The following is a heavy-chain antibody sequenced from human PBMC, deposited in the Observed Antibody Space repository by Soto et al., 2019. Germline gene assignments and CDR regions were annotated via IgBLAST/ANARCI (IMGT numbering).Heavy chain of an antibody. Sequence: QITLKESGPTLVKPTQTLTLTCTFSGFSLSTSGVGVGWIRQPPGKALEWLALIYWDDDKRYSPSLKSRLTIXKXNSKNQVVLTMTNMDPVDTATYYCAHSTFSWDYFDYWGQGTLVTVSS. CDR2: IYWDDDK. J-gene: IGHJ4*02. CDR3: AHSTFSWDYFDY. V-gene: IGHV2-5*02. CDR1: GFSLSTSGVG.